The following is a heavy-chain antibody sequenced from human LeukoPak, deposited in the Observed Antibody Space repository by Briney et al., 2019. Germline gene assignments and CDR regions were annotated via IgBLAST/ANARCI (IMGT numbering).Heavy chain of an antibody. Sequence: GGSLRLSCAASGFTFSSYAMSWVRQAPGKGLEWVSAISGSGGSTYYADSVKGRFTASRDNSKNTLYLQMNSLRAEDTAVYYCARSRCSTSCPSDWFDPWGQGTLVTVSS. V-gene: IGHV3-23*01. D-gene: IGHD2-2*01. CDR3: ARSRCSTSCPSDWFDP. CDR1: GFTFSSYA. CDR2: ISGSGGST. J-gene: IGHJ5*02.